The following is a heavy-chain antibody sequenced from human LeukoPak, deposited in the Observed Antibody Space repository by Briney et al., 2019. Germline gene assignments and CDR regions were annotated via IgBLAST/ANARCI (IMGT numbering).Heavy chain of an antibody. CDR1: GFAFSGYW. CDR2: ISPDGTTT. V-gene: IGHV3-74*01. D-gene: IGHD1-14*01. J-gene: IGHJ4*02. Sequence: GGSLRLSCAASGFAFSGYWMHWVRQAPGKGPVWVSRISPDGTTTNYADSMKGRFTVSRDNAKNTLYLQISSLRAAEDTAVYYCTRDMWGTPDYWGQGTLVTVSS. CDR3: TRDMWGTPDY.